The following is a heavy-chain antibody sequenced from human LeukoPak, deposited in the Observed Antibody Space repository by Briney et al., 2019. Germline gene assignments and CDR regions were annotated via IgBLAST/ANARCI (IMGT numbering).Heavy chain of an antibody. J-gene: IGHJ3*02. V-gene: IGHV3-9*01. CDR2: ISWNSGSI. CDR3: AKYEGEFIGFDI. D-gene: IGHD3-16*01. Sequence: SLRLSCAASGCTFDDYAMHWVRQAPGKGLEWVSGISWNSGSISYAASVKGRFTISRDNAKNSLYLQMNSLRAEDTALYYCAKYEGEFIGFDIWGQGTMVTVSS. CDR1: GCTFDDYA.